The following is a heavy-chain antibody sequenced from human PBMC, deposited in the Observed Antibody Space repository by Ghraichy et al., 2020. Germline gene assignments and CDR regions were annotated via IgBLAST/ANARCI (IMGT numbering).Heavy chain of an antibody. J-gene: IGHJ4*02. CDR3: ARDGRAPGLYFDY. CDR1: GFTFSDYS. CDR2: IKYDGSEK. D-gene: IGHD6-13*01. V-gene: IGHV3-7*03. Sequence: GGSLRLSCAASGFTFSDYSMNWVRQAPGKGLEWVASIKYDGSEKYYVESVKGRFTVSRDNGQTSVYLQMNRLRAEDTAVYYCARDGRAPGLYFDYWGQGIVVTVSS.